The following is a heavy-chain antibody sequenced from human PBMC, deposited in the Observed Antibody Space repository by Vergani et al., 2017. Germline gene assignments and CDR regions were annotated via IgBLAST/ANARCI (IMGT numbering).Heavy chain of an antibody. CDR2: ISAYNGNT. D-gene: IGHD1-26*01. V-gene: IGHV1-18*04. J-gene: IGHJ4*02. Sequence: QVQLVQSGAEVKKPGASVKVSCKASGYTFTGYYMHWVRQAPGQGLEWMGWISAYNGNTNYAQKLQGRVTMTTDTSTSTAYMELWSLRSDDTAVYYCARGASEWELLSAFDYWGQGTLVTVSS. CDR1: GYTFTGYY. CDR3: ARGASEWELLSAFDY.